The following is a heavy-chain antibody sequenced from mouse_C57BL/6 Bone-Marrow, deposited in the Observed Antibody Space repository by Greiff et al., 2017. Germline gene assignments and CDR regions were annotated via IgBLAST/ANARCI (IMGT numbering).Heavy chain of an antibody. Sequence: QVQLQQPGAELVKPGASVKVFCKASGYTFTSYWMHWVKQRPGQGLEWIGRIHPSDSDTNYNQKFKGKATLTVDKSSSTAYMQLSSLTSEDSAVYYCAIIGIYYGNYNYAMDYWGQGTSVTVSS. CDR1: GYTFTSYW. D-gene: IGHD2-1*01. CDR3: AIIGIYYGNYNYAMDY. V-gene: IGHV1-74*01. J-gene: IGHJ4*01. CDR2: IHPSDSDT.